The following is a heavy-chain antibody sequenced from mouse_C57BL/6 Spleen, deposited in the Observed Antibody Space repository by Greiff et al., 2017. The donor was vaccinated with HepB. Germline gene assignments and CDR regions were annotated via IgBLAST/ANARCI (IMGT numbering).Heavy chain of an antibody. CDR1: GYAFSSYW. CDR3: ARYGNYVYYYAMDY. Sequence: QVQLQQSGAELVKPGASVKISCKASGYAFSSYWMNWVKQRPGKGLEWIGQIYPGDGDTNYNGKFKGKATLTADKSSSTAYMQLSSLTSEYSAVYFCARYGNYVYYYAMDYWGQGTSVTVSS. CDR2: IYPGDGDT. V-gene: IGHV1-80*01. J-gene: IGHJ4*01. D-gene: IGHD2-1*01.